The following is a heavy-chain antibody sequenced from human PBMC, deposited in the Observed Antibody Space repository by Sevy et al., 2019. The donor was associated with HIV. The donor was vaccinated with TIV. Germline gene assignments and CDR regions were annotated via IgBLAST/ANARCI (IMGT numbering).Heavy chain of an antibody. CDR1: GFTFSSYA. CDR2: ISYDGSNK. D-gene: IGHD2-2*01. Sequence: GGSLRLSCAASGFTFSSYAMHWVRQAPGKGLEWVAVISYDGSNKYYADSVKRRFTISRDNSKNTLYLQMNSLRAEDTAVYYCAREGSGYCISTSCYAGGIIDYWGQGTLVTVSS. J-gene: IGHJ4*02. V-gene: IGHV3-30-3*01. CDR3: AREGSGYCISTSCYAGGIIDY.